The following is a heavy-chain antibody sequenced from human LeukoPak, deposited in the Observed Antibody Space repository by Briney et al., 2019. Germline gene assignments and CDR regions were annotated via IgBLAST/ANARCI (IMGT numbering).Heavy chain of an antibody. D-gene: IGHD3-9*01. Sequence: SGTLSLTCAVSGGSISSSNWWSWVRQSPGKGLEWIGSLYYSGSAYYNPSLKSRVTISVDTSKSQFSLRLSSVTATDTAIYYCANYDILTASQVYYFGNWGQGTLVTVSS. CDR2: LYYSGSA. CDR3: ANYDILTASQVYYFGN. V-gene: IGHV4-4*02. CDR1: GGSISSSNW. J-gene: IGHJ4*02.